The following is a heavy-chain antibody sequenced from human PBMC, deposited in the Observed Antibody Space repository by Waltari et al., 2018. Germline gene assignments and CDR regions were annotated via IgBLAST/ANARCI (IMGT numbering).Heavy chain of an antibody. J-gene: IGHJ4*02. V-gene: IGHV3-74*01. Sequence: EVQLVESGGGLVQPGGSLRLSCAASGFTFSSYWMHWVRQAPGKGLVWVSRINSDGGSTSYADSVKGRFTISRDNAKNTLYLQMNSLRAEDTAVYYCARDDFWSGYYVDYWGQGTLVTVSS. CDR2: INSDGGST. D-gene: IGHD3-3*01. CDR1: GFTFSSYW. CDR3: ARDDFWSGYYVDY.